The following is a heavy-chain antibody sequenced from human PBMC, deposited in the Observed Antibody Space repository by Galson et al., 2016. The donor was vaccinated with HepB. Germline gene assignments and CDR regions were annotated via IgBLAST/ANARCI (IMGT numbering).Heavy chain of an antibody. V-gene: IGHV5-51*01. J-gene: IGHJ4*02. CDR1: GYSFTHYW. D-gene: IGHD2-15*01. CDR2: IYPNDADA. CDR3: ARHVGVSPDY. Sequence: QSGAEVKKPGESLKISCKVSGYSFTHYWIGWVRQMPGKGLEWMGIIYPNDADARYSPSFQGQVLISVDKSISTTYLQWSSLKASDTAMYYCARHVGVSPDYWGQGTLVTVSS.